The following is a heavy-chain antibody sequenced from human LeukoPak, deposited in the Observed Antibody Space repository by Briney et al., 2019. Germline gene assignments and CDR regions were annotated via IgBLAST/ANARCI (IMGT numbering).Heavy chain of an antibody. CDR3: ARKGVVLDY. D-gene: IGHD2-2*01. V-gene: IGHV4-59*01. Sequence: SETLSLTCAVYGGSFSGYYWSWIRQPSGKGLEWIGYIYYSGSTNYNPSLKSRVTISVDTSKNQFSLKLSSVTAADTAVYYCARKGVVLDYWGQGTLVTVSS. J-gene: IGHJ4*02. CDR1: GGSFSGYY. CDR2: IYYSGST.